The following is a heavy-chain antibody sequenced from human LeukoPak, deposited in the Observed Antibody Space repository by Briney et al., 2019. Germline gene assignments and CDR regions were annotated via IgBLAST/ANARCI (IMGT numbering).Heavy chain of an antibody. CDR1: GGSITSYY. CDR3: AREPAADAFDI. CDR2: MYYSGSA. J-gene: IGHJ3*02. Sequence: PSETLSLTCTVSGGSITSYYWSWIRQPPGKGLECIGYMYYSGSANYNPSLKSRVTISVDTAKNQFSLKLSSVTPADTAVYYCAREPAADAFDIWGQGTMVTVSS. D-gene: IGHD6-13*01. V-gene: IGHV4-59*01.